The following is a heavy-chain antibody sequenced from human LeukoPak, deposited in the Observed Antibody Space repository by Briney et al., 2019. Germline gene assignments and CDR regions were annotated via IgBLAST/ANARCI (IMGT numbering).Heavy chain of an antibody. D-gene: IGHD2-15*01. CDR3: ARSGSYAAAGDY. CDR2: IYYSGST. J-gene: IGHJ4*02. CDR1: GGSISSYS. V-gene: IGHV4-59*08. Sequence: PSETLSLTCTVSGGSISSYSWSWIRQPPGKGLEWIGYIYYSGSTNYNPSLKSRVTISLDTSKNQFSLQLSSVTAADTAVYYCARSGSYAAAGDYWDQGTLVTVSS.